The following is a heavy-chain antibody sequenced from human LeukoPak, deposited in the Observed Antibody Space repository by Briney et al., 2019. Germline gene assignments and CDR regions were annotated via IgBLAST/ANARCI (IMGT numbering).Heavy chain of an antibody. J-gene: IGHJ4*02. CDR3: ARDEVYCSGGSCYPDY. Sequence: GASVKVSCKASGYTFTSYYMHWVRQAPGQGLEWMGIINPSGGSTSYAQKFQGRVTMTRDTSTSTVYMELSSLRSGDTAVYYCARDEVYCSGGSCYPDYWGQGTLVTVSS. D-gene: IGHD2-15*01. CDR1: GYTFTSYY. CDR2: INPSGGST. V-gene: IGHV1-46*03.